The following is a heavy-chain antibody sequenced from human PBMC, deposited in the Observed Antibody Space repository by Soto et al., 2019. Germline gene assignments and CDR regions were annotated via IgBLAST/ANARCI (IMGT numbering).Heavy chain of an antibody. J-gene: IGHJ6*02. CDR3: ARDDYVAAGTITIYYGMEV. V-gene: IGHV1-18*04. CDR2: ISAYNGST. D-gene: IGHD6-13*01. CDR1: GYPFTSYG. Sequence: ASVKVSCKASGYPFTSYGISWVPQAPGQGLEWLGWISAYNGSTNYAQKLQGRVTMTTDTSTSTAYMELRSLRSDDTAAYSGARDDYVAAGTITIYYGMEVWGQGTTVTVSS.